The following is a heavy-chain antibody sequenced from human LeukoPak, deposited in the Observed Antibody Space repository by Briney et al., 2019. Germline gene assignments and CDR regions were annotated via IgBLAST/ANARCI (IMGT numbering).Heavy chain of an antibody. J-gene: IGHJ5*02. CDR1: GFTFSSYA. CDR2: ISGSGGST. CDR3: AKVKRTGSGWFWGGNWFDP. V-gene: IGHV3-23*01. D-gene: IGHD6-19*01. Sequence: GGSLRLSCAASGFTFSSYAMSWVRQAPGKGLEWVSAISGSGGSTYYADSVKGRFTISRDNSKNTLYLQVNSLRAEDTAVYYCAKVKRTGSGWFWGGNWFDPWGQGTLVTVSS.